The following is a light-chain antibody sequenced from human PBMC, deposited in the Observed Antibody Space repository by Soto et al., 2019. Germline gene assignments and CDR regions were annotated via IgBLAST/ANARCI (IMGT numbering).Light chain of an antibody. J-gene: IGKJ4*01. Sequence: IQMTQSPSSVSASVGDRVTITCRASQTLNNYLTWFQQKPGKAPKVLIYAASTLQSGVPARFSGSGSGAEFTLTISSLQPEDFATYYCQQSFSPLLTFGGGTKVDIK. CDR3: QQSFSPLLT. CDR1: QTLNNY. V-gene: IGKV1-39*01. CDR2: AAS.